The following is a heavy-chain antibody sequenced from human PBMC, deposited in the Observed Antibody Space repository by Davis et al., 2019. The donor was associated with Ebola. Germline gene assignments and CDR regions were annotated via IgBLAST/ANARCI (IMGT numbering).Heavy chain of an antibody. D-gene: IGHD2-15*01. J-gene: IGHJ4*02. CDR1: GFTFSSYA. CDR2: ISGSGGST. CDR3: ARDTAASRVAATPFGY. Sequence: PGGSLRLSCAASGFTFSSYAMSWVRQAPGKGLEWVSAISGSGGSTYYADSVKGRFTISRDNSKNTLYLQMNSLRAEDTAVYYCARDTAASRVAATPFGYWGQGTLVTVSS. V-gene: IGHV3-23*01.